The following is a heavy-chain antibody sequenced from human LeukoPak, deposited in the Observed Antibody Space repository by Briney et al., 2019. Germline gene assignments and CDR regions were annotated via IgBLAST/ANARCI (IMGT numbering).Heavy chain of an antibody. CDR2: INPNSGGT. D-gene: IGHD5-12*01. Sequence: ASVKVSCKASGYTFTGYYMHWVRQAPGQGLEWMGWINPNSGGTSYAQEFQGRVTMTRDTSISTAYMELSRLRSDDTAVDYCAREAVDIVATGLDYWGQGTLVTVSS. J-gene: IGHJ4*02. CDR3: AREAVDIVATGLDY. V-gene: IGHV1-2*02. CDR1: GYTFTGYY.